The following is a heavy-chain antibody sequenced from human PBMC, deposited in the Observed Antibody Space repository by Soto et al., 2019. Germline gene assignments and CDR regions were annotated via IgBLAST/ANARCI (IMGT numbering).Heavy chain of an antibody. V-gene: IGHV3-9*01. Sequence: EMQLVESGGGLVQPGRSLRLSCVASGFIFDDYAMHWVRQPPGKGLEWVSGISWNSGSIGYADSVKGRFTISRDNAKNSLYLQMNSLRAEDTALYYCAKDMWVYCTNGVCPKGAFHSWGQGTMVIVSS. CDR1: GFIFDDYA. CDR2: ISWNSGSI. J-gene: IGHJ3*02. CDR3: AKDMWVYCTNGVCPKGAFHS. D-gene: IGHD2-8*01.